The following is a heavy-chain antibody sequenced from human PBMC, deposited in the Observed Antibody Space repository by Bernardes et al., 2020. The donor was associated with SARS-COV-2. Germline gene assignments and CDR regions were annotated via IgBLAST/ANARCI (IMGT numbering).Heavy chain of an antibody. J-gene: IGHJ2*01. CDR3: ARLHSPEILTGYYPDWYFDL. CDR2: IYYSGST. D-gene: IGHD3-9*01. V-gene: IGHV4-59*08. Sequence: SETLSLTCTVSGGSISSYYWSWIRQSPGKGLEWIAYIYYSGSTNYNPSLKSRLTISVDTSKNEFSLKLTSVTAADTAVYFCARLHSPEILTGYYPDWYFDLWGRGTLVTVSS. CDR1: GGSISSYY.